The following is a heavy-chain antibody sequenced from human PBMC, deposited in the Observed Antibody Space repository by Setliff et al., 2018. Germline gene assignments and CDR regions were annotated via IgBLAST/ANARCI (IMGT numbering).Heavy chain of an antibody. J-gene: IGHJ6*03. Sequence: PSETLSLTCSVSGGSISRYFWSWIRQTPGKGLEWIGYVYYSGSLNYNPSLKSRVSISLDTSKNQFSLRLSSVTAADTAVYYCARDSRGNPPNYMDVWGKGTTVTVSS. V-gene: IGHV4-59*12. CDR3: ARDSRGNPPNYMDV. CDR2: VYYSGSL. CDR1: GGSISRYF.